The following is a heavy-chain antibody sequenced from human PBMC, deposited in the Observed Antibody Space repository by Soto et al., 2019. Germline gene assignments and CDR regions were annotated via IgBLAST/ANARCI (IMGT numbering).Heavy chain of an antibody. CDR3: GAELSPFSFSFPTPLFPWFGEPGRPFDY. Sequence: SVKVSCKASGFTFTSSAMQWVRQARGQRLEWIGWIVVGSGNTNYAQKFQERVTITRDMSTSTAYMELSSLRSEDTAVYYCGAELSPFSFSFPTPLFPWFGEPGRPFDYWGQGTLVTVSS. CDR1: GFTFTSSA. V-gene: IGHV1-58*02. CDR2: IVVGSGNT. D-gene: IGHD3-10*01. J-gene: IGHJ4*02.